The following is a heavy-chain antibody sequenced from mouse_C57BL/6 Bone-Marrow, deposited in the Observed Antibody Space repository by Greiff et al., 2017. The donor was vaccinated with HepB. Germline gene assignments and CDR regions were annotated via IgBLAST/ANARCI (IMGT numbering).Heavy chain of an antibody. V-gene: IGHV2-2*01. J-gene: IGHJ1*03. D-gene: IGHD2-2*01. Sequence: VQLQQSGPGLVQPSQRLSIPCTVSGFSFTSYGVHWVRQSPGKGLEWLGVIWSGGSTDYNAAFISRLSISKDNSKSQVFFKMNSLQADDTAIYYCARRDGYDWYFDVWGTGTTVTVSS. CDR2: IWSGGST. CDR1: GFSFTSYG. CDR3: ARRDGYDWYFDV.